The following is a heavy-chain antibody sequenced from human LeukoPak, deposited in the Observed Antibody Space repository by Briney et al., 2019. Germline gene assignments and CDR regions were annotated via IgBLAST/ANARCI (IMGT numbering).Heavy chain of an antibody. CDR1: GFAFSSYW. Sequence: RTGGSLRLSCAASGFAFSSYWMHWVRRAPGKGLVWVSRIKSDGITTTYADSVKGRFTISRDNAKNTLYLQMDSLRVDDTAVNYCARGVWHYDLWGRGTLVTVSS. J-gene: IGHJ2*01. V-gene: IGHV3-74*01. CDR2: IKSDGITT. CDR3: ARGVWHYDL.